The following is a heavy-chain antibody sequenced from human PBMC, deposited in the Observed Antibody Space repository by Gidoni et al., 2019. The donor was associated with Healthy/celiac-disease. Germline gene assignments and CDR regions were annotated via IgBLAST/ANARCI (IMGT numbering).Heavy chain of an antibody. Sequence: QVQLQQWGAGLLTHSETLSLTCAVNGGSFSGYYWSWIRQPPGKGLEWIGEINHSGSTNYNPSLKSRVTISVDTSKNPFSLKLSSVTAADTAVYYCARVSITGTTQRGGSFDYWGQGTLVTVSS. D-gene: IGHD1-20*01. J-gene: IGHJ4*02. V-gene: IGHV4-34*01. CDR2: INHSGST. CDR3: ARVSITGTTQRGGSFDY. CDR1: GGSFSGYY.